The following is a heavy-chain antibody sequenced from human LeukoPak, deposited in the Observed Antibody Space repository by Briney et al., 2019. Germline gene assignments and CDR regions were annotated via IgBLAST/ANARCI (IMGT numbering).Heavy chain of an antibody. D-gene: IGHD6-19*01. CDR1: GFTVSSNY. CDR2: IYSGGST. J-gene: IGHJ4*02. Sequence: GGSLRLSCAASGFTVSSNYMSWVRQAPGKGLEWVSVIYSGGSTYYADSVKGRFTISRGNSKNTLYLQMNSLRAEDTAVYYCARARVGYSSGWSYYFDYWGQGTLATVSS. V-gene: IGHV3-66*02. CDR3: ARARVGYSSGWSYYFDY.